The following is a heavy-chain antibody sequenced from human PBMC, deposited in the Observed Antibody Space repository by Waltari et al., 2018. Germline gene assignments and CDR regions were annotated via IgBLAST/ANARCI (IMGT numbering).Heavy chain of an antibody. D-gene: IGHD3-22*01. Sequence: QLQLQESGPGLVKPSVTLTRTCTLSGGAISSRAYYWVWVRQPPGKGLEWIGSIYYSGTTYYNPSLNSRVTISVDTSKSQFSLKLSSVTAADTAIYYCARQSYYDESGHDWGQGTLVTVSS. CDR2: IYYSGTT. J-gene: IGHJ4*02. V-gene: IGHV4-39*01. CDR3: ARQSYYDESGHD. CDR1: GGAISSRAYY.